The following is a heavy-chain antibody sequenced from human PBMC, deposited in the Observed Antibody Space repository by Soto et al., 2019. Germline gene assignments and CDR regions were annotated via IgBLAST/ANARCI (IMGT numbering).Heavy chain of an antibody. Sequence: SSVKVSCKSSGYCFTTYGISWVRQAPGQGLEWMGWMNPNSGNTSYAQKFPGRVTMTRNTSISTAYMELSSLRSEDTAVYYCARAPGGDFWSAYPYRANWGQGTMVTVS. CDR3: ARAPGGDFWSAYPYRAN. J-gene: IGHJ3*01. CDR1: GYCFTTYG. V-gene: IGHV1-8*02. CDR2: MNPNSGNT. D-gene: IGHD3-3*01.